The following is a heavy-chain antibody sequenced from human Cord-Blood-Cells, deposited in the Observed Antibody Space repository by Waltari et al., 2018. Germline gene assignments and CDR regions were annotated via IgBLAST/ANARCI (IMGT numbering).Heavy chain of an antibody. J-gene: IGHJ3*02. CDR1: GFTFSSYG. V-gene: IGHV3-33*01. CDR2: IWYDGSNK. CDR3: ARDSAYYYDSSGDAFDI. Sequence: QVQLVESGGGVVQPGRSLRLSCAASGFTFSSYGMHWVRQAQGQGLEWVAVIWYDGSNKYYADSVKGRFTISRDNSKNTLYLQMNSLRAEDTAVYYCARDSAYYYDSSGDAFDIWGQGTMVTVSS. D-gene: IGHD3-22*01.